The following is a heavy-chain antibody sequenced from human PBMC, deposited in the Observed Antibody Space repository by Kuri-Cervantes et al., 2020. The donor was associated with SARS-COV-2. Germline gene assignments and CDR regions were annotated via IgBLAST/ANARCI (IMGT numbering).Heavy chain of an antibody. D-gene: IGHD4-11*01. CDR2: MNPNSGNT. V-gene: IGHV1-8*03. CDR3: ARAFSNYVDWFDP. Sequence: ASVKVSCKASGYTFTSYDINWVRQATGQGLEWMGWMNPNSGNTGYAQKFQGRVTITRNTSISTAYMELSSLRSENTAVYYCARAFSNYVDWFDPWGQGTLVTVSS. CDR1: GYTFTSYD. J-gene: IGHJ5*02.